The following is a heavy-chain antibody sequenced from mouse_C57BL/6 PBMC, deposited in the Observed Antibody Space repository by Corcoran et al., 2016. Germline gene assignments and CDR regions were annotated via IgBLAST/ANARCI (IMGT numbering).Heavy chain of an antibody. J-gene: IGHJ4*01. CDR1: GYAFSSYW. V-gene: IGHV1-80*01. Sequence: QVQLQQSGAELVKPGASVKISCKASGYAFSSYWMNWVKQRPGKGLEWIGQIYPGDGDTNYNGKFKGKATLTADKSSSTAYMQLSSLTSEDSAVYFCAREGLYYGNLYYAMDYWGQGTSVTVSS. CDR3: AREGLYYGNLYYAMDY. D-gene: IGHD2-1*01. CDR2: IYPGDGDT.